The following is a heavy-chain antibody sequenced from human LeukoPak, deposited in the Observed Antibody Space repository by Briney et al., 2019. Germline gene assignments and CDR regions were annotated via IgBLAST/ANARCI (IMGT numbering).Heavy chain of an antibody. CDR3: ARSEGCRGPRYDGVYYFDF. D-gene: IGHD2-15*01. J-gene: IGHJ4*02. CDR1: GFTFSSSW. V-gene: IGHV3-7*01. Sequence: GGSLRLSCAASGFTFSSSWMSWVRQAPGKGLEWVANINEDEIKKYYVDSVRGRFTISRDNAKNSLFLQMNSLTADDTAIYFCARSEGCRGPRYDGVYYFDFWGQGSLVTVSS. CDR2: INEDEIKK.